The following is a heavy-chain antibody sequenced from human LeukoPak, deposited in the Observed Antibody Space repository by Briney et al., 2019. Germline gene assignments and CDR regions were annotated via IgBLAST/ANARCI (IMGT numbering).Heavy chain of an antibody. D-gene: IGHD6-19*01. CDR3: SRASSSVPNLLDY. CDR2: ISTDGSST. Sequence: QPGGSLRLSCAASGFTFSSNWMHWVRQGPGKGLVWVSRISTDGSSTTYADSVKGRFTIPRDNAKNTLYLQMNSLRAEDTAVYYCSRASSSVPNLLDYWGQGTLVTVSS. CDR1: GFTFSSNW. J-gene: IGHJ4*02. V-gene: IGHV3-74*01.